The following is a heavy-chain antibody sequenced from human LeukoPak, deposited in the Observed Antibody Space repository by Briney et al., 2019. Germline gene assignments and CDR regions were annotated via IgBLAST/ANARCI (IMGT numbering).Heavy chain of an antibody. CDR1: GGSISSYY. J-gene: IGHJ4*02. D-gene: IGHD6-13*01. CDR3: ARSAFLVTAPGLYYFDY. V-gene: IGHV4-4*07. CDR2: IYNSGST. Sequence: PSETLSLTCTVSGGSISSYYWSWIRQPAWKGLEWIGHIYNSGSTNYNPSLKGRVTMSVATSKNQFSLHLSSVTAADTAVYYCARSAFLVTAPGLYYFDYWGQGTLVAVSS.